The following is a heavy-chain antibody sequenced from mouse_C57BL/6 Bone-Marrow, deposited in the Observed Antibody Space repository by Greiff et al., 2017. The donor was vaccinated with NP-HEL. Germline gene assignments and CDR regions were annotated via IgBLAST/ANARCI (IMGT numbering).Heavy chain of an antibody. Sequence: QVQLQQPGAELVMPGASVKLSCKASGYTFTSYWMHWVKQRPGQGLEWIGEIDPSDSYTNYNQKFKGKSTLTVDKSSSTAYMQLSSLTSEDSAVLYWSITPIYSFAFDYWGQGTSVTVSS. CDR2: IDPSDSYT. V-gene: IGHV1-69*01. CDR1: GYTFTSYW. J-gene: IGHJ4*01. CDR3: SITPIYSFAFDY.